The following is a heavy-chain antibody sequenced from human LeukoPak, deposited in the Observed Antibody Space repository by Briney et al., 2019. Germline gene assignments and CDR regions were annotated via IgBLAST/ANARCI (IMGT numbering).Heavy chain of an antibody. CDR1: GGSISSSSYY. V-gene: IGHV4-39*07. D-gene: IGHD3-10*01. CDR2: IYYSGST. CDR3: ARGGQYYGR. Sequence: ASETLSLTCTVSGGSISSSSYYWGWIRQPPGKGLEWIGSIYYSGSTYYNPSLKSRVTISVDTSKNQFSLKLSSVTAADTAVYYCARGGQYYGRWGQGTLVTVSS. J-gene: IGHJ4*02.